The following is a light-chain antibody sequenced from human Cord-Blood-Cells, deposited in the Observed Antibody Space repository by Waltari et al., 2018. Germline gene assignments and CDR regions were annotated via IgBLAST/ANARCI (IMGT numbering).Light chain of an antibody. CDR2: DGS. Sequence: QSALTQPASVSGSPGQSITLSCTGTSSAVGGYNYVSWYQQTPGKAPKLMIYDGSNRPSGFSKRFSGAKSGNTASLTISGLQAEDEADYYCSSYTSSSTLVVFGGGTKLTVL. J-gene: IGLJ2*01. CDR3: SSYTSSSTLVV. V-gene: IGLV2-14*01. CDR1: SSAVGGYNY.